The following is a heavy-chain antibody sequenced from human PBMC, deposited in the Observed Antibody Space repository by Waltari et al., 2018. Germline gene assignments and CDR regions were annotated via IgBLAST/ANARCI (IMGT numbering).Heavy chain of an antibody. CDR3: ARGGGGDWEWFDP. V-gene: IGHV4-59*01. Sequence: QVQLPESGPSLLKPSETLSPLFTGPGGSIRGFYWSWVRQPPGKGLDWIGYIYYPGSTNFNPSLKSRVTMSVDTSKNQFSLKLSSVTAADTAFYYCARGGGGDWEWFDPWGQGTLVTVSS. J-gene: IGHJ5*02. D-gene: IGHD2-21*02. CDR2: IYYPGST. CDR1: GGSIRGFY.